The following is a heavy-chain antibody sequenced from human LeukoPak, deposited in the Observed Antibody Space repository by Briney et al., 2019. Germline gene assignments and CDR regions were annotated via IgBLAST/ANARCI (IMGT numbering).Heavy chain of an antibody. CDR1: GFTFSSYA. CDR3: ASGGDGSYFDY. D-gene: IGHD1-26*01. V-gene: IGHV3-23*01. Sequence: GGSLRLSCAASGFTFSSYAMSWVRQAPGKGLEWVSAISGSGGSTYYADSVKDRFTISRDNSKNTLYLQMNGLRAEDTAVYYCASGGDGSYFDYWGQGTLVTVSS. J-gene: IGHJ4*02. CDR2: ISGSGGST.